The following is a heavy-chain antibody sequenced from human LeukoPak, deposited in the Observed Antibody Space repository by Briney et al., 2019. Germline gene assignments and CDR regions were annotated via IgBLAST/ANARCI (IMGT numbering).Heavy chain of an antibody. V-gene: IGHV3-7*01. CDR1: GFTLSSYW. J-gene: IGHJ4*02. D-gene: IGHD2/OR15-2a*01. Sequence: GGSLRLSCAASGFTLSSYWMSWVRQAPGKGLEWVANIKQDGSAIYYVDSVKGRFTISRDNAKNSLYLQMNSLRAEDTAVYYCVSFYETYWGRGTLVTVSS. CDR3: VSFYETY. CDR2: IKQDGSAI.